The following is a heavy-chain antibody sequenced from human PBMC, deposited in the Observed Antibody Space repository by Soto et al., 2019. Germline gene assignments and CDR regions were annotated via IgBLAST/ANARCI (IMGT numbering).Heavy chain of an antibody. V-gene: IGHV3-23*01. D-gene: IGHD2-2*01. CDR1: GFTFSSYA. CDR3: ARVPYCSSSGCYSWFDP. Sequence: GGSLRLSCAASGFTFSSYAMSWVRQAPGKGLEWVSVISGSGGSTYYADSVKGRFTISRDNSKNTLYLQMNSLRAEDTAVYYCARVPYCSSSGCYSWFDPWGQGTLVTVS. J-gene: IGHJ5*02. CDR2: ISGSGGST.